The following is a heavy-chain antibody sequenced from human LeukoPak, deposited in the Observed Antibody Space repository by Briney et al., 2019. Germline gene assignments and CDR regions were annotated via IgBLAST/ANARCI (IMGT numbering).Heavy chain of an antibody. CDR2: IYYSGST. Sequence: PSETLSLTCTVSGGSISSYYWSCIRQPPGKGLEWIGYIYYSGSTNYNRSLKSRVTIPVDTSKNQFSLKLSTVTAADPAVYYCARVVYSSGCFDYWGQGTLVTGSP. CDR1: GGSISSYY. CDR3: ARVVYSSGCFDY. D-gene: IGHD6-19*01. V-gene: IGHV4-59*01. J-gene: IGHJ4*02.